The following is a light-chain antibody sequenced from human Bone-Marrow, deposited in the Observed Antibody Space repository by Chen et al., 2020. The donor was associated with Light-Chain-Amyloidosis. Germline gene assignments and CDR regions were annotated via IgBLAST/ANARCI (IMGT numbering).Light chain of an antibody. Sequence: DIVLTQSPGTLSLSPGERATLSCRASQSVSSSYLAWYQQKPGQAPRLLIYGASSRATGIPDRFSGSGSGTDFTLTISRLEPEDFAVYYCQQYGSSPFLTFGGGTKVEIK. CDR1: QSVSSSY. CDR3: QQYGSSPFLT. V-gene: IGKV3-20*01. CDR2: GAS. J-gene: IGKJ4*01.